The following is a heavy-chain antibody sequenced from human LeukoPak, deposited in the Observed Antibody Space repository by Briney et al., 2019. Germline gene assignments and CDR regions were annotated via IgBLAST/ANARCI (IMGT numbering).Heavy chain of an antibody. D-gene: IGHD6-19*01. V-gene: IGHV3-30*02. CDR3: AKDSGISVWSDGFDI. CDR2: IRYDGSNK. Sequence: GGSLRLSCAASKFTFSTYGMHWVRQAPGKGLEWVAFIRYDGSNKYYADSVKGRFTISRDNSKNTLYLQMNRLRAEDTAVYFCAKDSGISVWSDGFDIWGQGTMVTVSS. CDR1: KFTFSTYG. J-gene: IGHJ3*02.